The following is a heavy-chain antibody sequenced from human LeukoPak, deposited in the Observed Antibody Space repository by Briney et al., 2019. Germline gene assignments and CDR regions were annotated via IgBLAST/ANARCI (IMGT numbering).Heavy chain of an antibody. J-gene: IGHJ6*03. CDR2: IYHSGST. CDR3: ARDTYSGPFYYYYMDV. D-gene: IGHD5-12*01. CDR1: GGSISSGGYS. V-gene: IGHV4-30-2*01. Sequence: SETLSLTCAVSGGSISSGGYSWSWIRQPPGKGLEWIGYIYHSGSTNYNPSLKSRVTISVDTSKNQFSLKLSSVTAADTAVYYCARDTYSGPFYYYYMDVWGKGTTVTVSS.